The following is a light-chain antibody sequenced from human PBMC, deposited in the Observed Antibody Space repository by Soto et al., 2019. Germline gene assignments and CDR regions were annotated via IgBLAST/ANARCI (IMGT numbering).Light chain of an antibody. CDR3: SSYTSSSTPYA. V-gene: IGLV2-14*01. CDR2: EVS. CDR1: SSDVGGYNY. Sequence: QSALTQPASVSGSPGQSITISCTGTSSDVGGYNYVSWYQQHPVKAPKLMIYEVSNRPSGVSNRFSGSKSGNTASLTISGLQAEAEADYYGSSYTSSSTPYAVGTGTKLTVL. J-gene: IGLJ1*01.